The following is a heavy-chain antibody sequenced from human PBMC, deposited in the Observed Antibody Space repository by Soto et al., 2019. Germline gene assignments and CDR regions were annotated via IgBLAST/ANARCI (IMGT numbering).Heavy chain of an antibody. CDR3: ARSSFDY. CDR1: GFTFNTYR. Sequence: PGGSLRLSCAASGFTFNTYRMTWVRQAPGKGLEWVANIKEDGSERFYEDSVKGRFTISRDNAKNSLYLQINSLRAEDTAMYYCARSSFDYWGQGTLVTVSS. J-gene: IGHJ4*02. CDR2: IKEDGSER. V-gene: IGHV3-7*01.